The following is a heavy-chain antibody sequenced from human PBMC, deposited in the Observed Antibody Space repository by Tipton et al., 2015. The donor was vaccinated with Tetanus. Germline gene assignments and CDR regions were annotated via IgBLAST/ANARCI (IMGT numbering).Heavy chain of an antibody. V-gene: IGHV3-21*04. D-gene: IGHD1-14*01. CDR2: ISPMSDYI. J-gene: IGHJ6*04. Sequence: SLRLSCAASGFTFFDYSMNWVRQAPGKGLEWVSSISPMSDYIIYTDSVKGRFTISRDNAKNSLYLQLNSLRADDTAIYYCAKEALGVLNLWGNGTTVIVSS. CDR1: GFTFFDYS. CDR3: AKEALGVLNL.